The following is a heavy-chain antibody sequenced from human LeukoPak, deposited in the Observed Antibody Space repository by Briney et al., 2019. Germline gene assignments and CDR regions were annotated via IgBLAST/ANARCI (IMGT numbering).Heavy chain of an antibody. D-gene: IGHD5-12*01. CDR3: AGTSPSMVANFDY. CDR1: GFTFSSYG. Sequence: PGRSLRLSCAASGFTFSSYGMHWVRQAPGKGLEWVAVIWYDGSNKYYADSVKGRFTISRDNSKNTLYLQMNSLRAEDTAVYHCAGTSPSMVANFDYWGQGTLVTVSS. J-gene: IGHJ4*02. CDR2: IWYDGSNK. V-gene: IGHV3-33*01.